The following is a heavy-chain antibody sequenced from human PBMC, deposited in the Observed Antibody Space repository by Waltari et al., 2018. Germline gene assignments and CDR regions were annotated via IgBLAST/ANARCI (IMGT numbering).Heavy chain of an antibody. D-gene: IGHD3-22*01. CDR2: IIPTLGTA. V-gene: IGHV1-69*08. J-gene: IGHJ3*02. CDR3: ARGVSSGDAFDI. CDR1: GGTFSSYA. Sequence: QVQLVQSGAEVKKPGSSVKVSCKASGGTFSSYAISWVRQARGQELEERGRIIPTLGTANYVQKFEGRATITADKSTSTAYMELSSLRSEDTAVYYCARGVSSGDAFDIWGQGTMVTVSS.